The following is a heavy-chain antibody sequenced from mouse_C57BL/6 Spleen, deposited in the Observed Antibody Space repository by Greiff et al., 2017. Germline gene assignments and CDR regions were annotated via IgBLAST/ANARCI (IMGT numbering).Heavy chain of an antibody. CDR3: ARGGLRVDY. CDR1: GYSFTGYY. D-gene: IGHD2-4*01. Sequence: VQLQQSGPELVKPGASVKISCKASGYSFTGYYMNWVKQSPEKSLEWIGEINPSTGGTTYNQKFKAKATLTVDKSSSTAYMQLKSLTSEDSAVYYCARGGLRVDYWGQGTTLTVSS. CDR2: INPSTGGT. J-gene: IGHJ2*01. V-gene: IGHV1-42*01.